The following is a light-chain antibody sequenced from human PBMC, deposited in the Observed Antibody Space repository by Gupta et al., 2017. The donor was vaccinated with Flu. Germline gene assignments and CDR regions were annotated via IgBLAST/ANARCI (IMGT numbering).Light chain of an antibody. Sequence: DIQMTQSPSSLSASVGDRVTITCRASQGITGHLNWYQQKSGKAPNLLIYDASTLQSGVPSRFSGSGSGTDFTLTITRLQPEDFATYFCQQSHSVPLTFGGGTKVEIK. V-gene: IGKV1-39*01. CDR2: DAS. CDR1: QGITGH. CDR3: QQSHSVPLT. J-gene: IGKJ4*01.